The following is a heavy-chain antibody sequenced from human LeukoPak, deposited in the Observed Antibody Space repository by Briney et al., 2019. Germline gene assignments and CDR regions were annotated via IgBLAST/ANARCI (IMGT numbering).Heavy chain of an antibody. CDR2: IYYSGST. CDR1: CGSIRSYY. V-gene: IGHV4-59*07. CDR3: ARVTEVPAAIGNWFDP. D-gene: IGHD2-2*01. J-gene: IGHJ5*02. Sequence: PSDTLSLTCTVSCGSIRSYYWNSIRQPPGKCLDWIGYIYYSGSTNYNPSIKSRVTISVDTFKNQFSLKLSSVTAADTAVYYCARVTEVPAAIGNWFDPWGQGTLVTVSS.